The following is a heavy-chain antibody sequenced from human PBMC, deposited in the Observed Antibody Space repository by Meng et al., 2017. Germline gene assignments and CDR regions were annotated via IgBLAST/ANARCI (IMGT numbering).Heavy chain of an antibody. CDR2: INPNSGGT. Sequence: ASVKVSCKASGYTFTGYYMHWVRQAPGQGLEWMGWINPNSGGTNYAQKFQGRVTMTRDTSISTAYMELSRLRYDDTAVYYCARGGRYGDYDSAYYYYGMDVWGQGTTVTVSS. D-gene: IGHD4-17*01. CDR1: GYTFTGYY. V-gene: IGHV1-2*02. J-gene: IGHJ6*02. CDR3: ARGGRYGDYDSAYYYYGMDV.